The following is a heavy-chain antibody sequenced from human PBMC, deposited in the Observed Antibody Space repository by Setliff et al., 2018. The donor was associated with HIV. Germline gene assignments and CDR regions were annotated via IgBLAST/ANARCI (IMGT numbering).Heavy chain of an antibody. CDR1: GGSISNSRYY. V-gene: IGHV4-39*01. CDR3: ASNYCGAGSCYLDY. CDR2: IYYTGST. D-gene: IGHD2-15*01. Sequence: SETLSLTCTVSGGSISNSRYYWGWIRQPPGKGLEWIGSIYYTGSTYDNPSLKSRVTISVDTSKNQFSLKLSSVTAADTAVYYCASNYCGAGSCYLDYWGQGTLVTVSS. J-gene: IGHJ4*02.